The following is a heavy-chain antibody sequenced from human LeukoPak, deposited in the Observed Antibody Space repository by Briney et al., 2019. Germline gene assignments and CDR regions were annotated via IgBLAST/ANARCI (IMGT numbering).Heavy chain of an antibody. Sequence: EASVKVSCKASGYTFTSYYMHWVRQAPGQGLEWMGIINPSGGSTSYAQKFQGRVTMTRDMSTSTVYMELSSLRSEDTAVYYCARVAVAGLFDYWGQGTLVTVSS. D-gene: IGHD6-19*01. CDR3: ARVAVAGLFDY. CDR2: INPSGGST. CDR1: GYTFTSYY. V-gene: IGHV1-46*01. J-gene: IGHJ4*02.